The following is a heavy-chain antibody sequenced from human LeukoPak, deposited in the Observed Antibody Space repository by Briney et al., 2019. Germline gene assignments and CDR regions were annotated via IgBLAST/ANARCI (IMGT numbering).Heavy chain of an antibody. J-gene: IGHJ4*02. CDR1: GGSISSGGYY. Sequence: SETLSLTCTVSGGSISSGGYYWSWIRQHPGKGLEWIAYIYYSGSTYYNPSLKSRVTISVDTSKNHFSLKLSSVTAADTAVYYCARVTKNFWSGYRFFHPDYWGQGTLVTVSS. V-gene: IGHV4-31*03. CDR3: ARVTKNFWSGYRFFHPDY. D-gene: IGHD3-3*01. CDR2: IYYSGST.